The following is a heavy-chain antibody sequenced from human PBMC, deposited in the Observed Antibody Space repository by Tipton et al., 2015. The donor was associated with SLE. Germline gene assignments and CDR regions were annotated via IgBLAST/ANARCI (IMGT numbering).Heavy chain of an antibody. V-gene: IGHV3-23*01. CDR1: GFMFSSYA. CDR2: ISGGGDSA. Sequence: SLRLSCAASGFMFSSYAMRWVRQAPGKGLEWVSVISGGGDSASYADSVKGRFTISRDNAKNSLYLQMNSLRVEDTAVYYCARDSLDYDYWSGYYDFWGQGTLVTVSS. D-gene: IGHD3-3*01. CDR3: ARDSLDYDYWSGYYDF. J-gene: IGHJ4*02.